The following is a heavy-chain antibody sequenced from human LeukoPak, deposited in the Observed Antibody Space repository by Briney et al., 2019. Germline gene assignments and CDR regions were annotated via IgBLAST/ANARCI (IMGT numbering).Heavy chain of an antibody. Sequence: ASVTVSFKASGYTFTSYGISWVRQAPGQGLEWMGWISAYNGNTNYAQKLQGRVTMTTDTSTSTAYMELRSLRSDDTAMYYCARASYDFWSGSTYWGQGTLVTVSS. J-gene: IGHJ4*02. CDR2: ISAYNGNT. CDR1: GYTFTSYG. V-gene: IGHV1-18*01. D-gene: IGHD3-3*01. CDR3: ARASYDFWSGSTY.